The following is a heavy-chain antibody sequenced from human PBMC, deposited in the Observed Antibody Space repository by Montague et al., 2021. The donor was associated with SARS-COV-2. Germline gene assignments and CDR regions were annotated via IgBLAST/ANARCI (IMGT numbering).Heavy chain of an antibody. CDR2: IIWDDDK. D-gene: IGHD3-9*01. V-gene: IGHV2-70*01. J-gene: IGHJ6*02. CDR3: ARISYDILTGYYYGMDV. CDR1: GFSPTPVGLC. Sequence: PALVKPTQTLTLTCTFSGFSPTPVGLCLTWSRQPPGKALEWLPLIIWDDDKYSTTSLKPSLTISKDTSKNQVVLTMTNMDPVDTATYYCARISYDILTGYYYGMDVWGQGTTVTVSS.